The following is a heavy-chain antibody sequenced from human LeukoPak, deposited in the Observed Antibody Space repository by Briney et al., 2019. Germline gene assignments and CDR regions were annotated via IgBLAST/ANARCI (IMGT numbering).Heavy chain of an antibody. V-gene: IGHV3-23*01. CDR3: AKDFSSGWTFDY. CDR1: GFTFRNYG. D-gene: IGHD6-19*01. J-gene: IGHJ4*02. CDR2: VSDSGSSA. Sequence: GGSLRLSCAASGFTFRNYGMSWVRQAPGKGLEWVSVVSDSGSSAYYTDSVKGRFTIPRDNSKNTLYLQMNSLRAEDTAVYYCAKDFSSGWTFDYWGQGTLVTVSS.